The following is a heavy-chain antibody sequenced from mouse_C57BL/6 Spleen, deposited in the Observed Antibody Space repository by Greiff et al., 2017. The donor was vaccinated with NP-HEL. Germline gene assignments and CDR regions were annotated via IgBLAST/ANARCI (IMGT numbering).Heavy chain of an antibody. D-gene: IGHD4-1*01. CDR3: TTLTGSGAMDY. CDR1: GFNIKDDY. CDR2: IDPENGDT. J-gene: IGHJ4*01. Sequence: EVQLQQSGAELVRPGASVKLSCTASGFNIKDDYMHWVKQRPEQGLEWIGWIDPENGDTEYASKFQGKATITADTSSNTACLQLSSLTSEDTAVYYCTTLTGSGAMDYWGQGTSVTVSS. V-gene: IGHV14-4*01.